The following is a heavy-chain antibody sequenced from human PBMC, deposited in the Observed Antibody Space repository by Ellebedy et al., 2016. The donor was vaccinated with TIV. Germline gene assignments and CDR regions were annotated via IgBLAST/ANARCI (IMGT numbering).Heavy chain of an antibody. CDR2: IDPSDSYT. J-gene: IGHJ5*02. CDR1: GYSFTSYW. CDR3: ARDGYKIAAAGTRWFDP. Sequence: GESLKISCKGSGYSFTSYWISWVRQMPGKGLEWMWRIDPSDSYTNYSPSFQGHVTISADKSISTAYLQWSSLKASDTAMYYCARDGYKIAAAGTRWFDPWGQGTLVTVSS. D-gene: IGHD6-13*01. V-gene: IGHV5-10-1*01.